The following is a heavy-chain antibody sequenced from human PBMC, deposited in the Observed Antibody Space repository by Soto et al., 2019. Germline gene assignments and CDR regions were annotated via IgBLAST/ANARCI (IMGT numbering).Heavy chain of an antibody. CDR3: ARVGTTVTTSSDYYYGMDV. CDR1: GGSISSGGYY. V-gene: IGHV4-31*03. J-gene: IGHJ6*02. Sequence: QVQLQESGPGLVKPSQTLSLTCTVSGGSISSGGYYWSWIRQHPGKGLEWIGYIYYSGSTYYNPSLKSRVTISVDTSKNQFSLKLSSVTAAATAVYYCARVGTTVTTSSDYYYGMDVWGQGTTVTVSS. CDR2: IYYSGST. D-gene: IGHD4-17*01.